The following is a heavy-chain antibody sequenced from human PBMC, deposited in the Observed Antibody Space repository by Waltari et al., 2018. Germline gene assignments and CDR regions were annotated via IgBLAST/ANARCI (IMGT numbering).Heavy chain of an antibody. V-gene: IGHV4-39*01. CDR2: IFYSGAT. CDR3: ARQDYYYVKGYFDL. D-gene: IGHD3-22*01. J-gene: IGHJ2*01. CDR1: GGSISSVASY. Sequence: QLQLQESGPGLVKPSETVSLTCTVSGGSISSVASYWGWVRQPPGKGLEVIASIFYSGATYYNPSLESRVTISVDTSKNQFSLELTSVTDADTAVYYCARQDYYYVKGYFDLWGRGTLVTVSS.